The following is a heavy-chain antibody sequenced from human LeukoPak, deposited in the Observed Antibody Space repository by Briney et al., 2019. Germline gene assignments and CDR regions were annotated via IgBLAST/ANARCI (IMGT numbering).Heavy chain of an antibody. D-gene: IGHD3-10*01. Sequence: SETLSLTCAVYGGSFSGYHLSWIRQPPGKGLEWIGEINPSVSTNYNPSLKSRVTISVDTSKNQFSLKLSSVTAADTPVYYFPGLGWFGELLPDYWGQGTLVTVSS. CDR1: GGSFSGYH. J-gene: IGHJ4*02. V-gene: IGHV4-34*01. CDR3: PGLGWFGELLPDY. CDR2: INPSVST.